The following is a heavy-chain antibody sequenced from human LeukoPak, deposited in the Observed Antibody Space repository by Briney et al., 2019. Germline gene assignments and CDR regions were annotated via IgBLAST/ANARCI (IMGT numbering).Heavy chain of an antibody. CDR1: GGFFSGYY. J-gene: IGHJ5*02. Sequence: SETLSLTCAVYGGFFSGYYWSWIRQPPGKGLEWIGEINHSGSTNYNPSLKSRVTISVDTSKNQFSLKLSSVTAADTAVYYCARARSRGGAQAWGQGTLVTVSS. D-gene: IGHD3-16*01. CDR2: INHSGST. V-gene: IGHV4-34*01. CDR3: ARARSRGGAQA.